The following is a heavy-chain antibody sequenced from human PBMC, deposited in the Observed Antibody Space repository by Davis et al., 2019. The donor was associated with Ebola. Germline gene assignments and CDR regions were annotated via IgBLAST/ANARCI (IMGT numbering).Heavy chain of an antibody. Sequence: SGPTLVTPTQTLTLTCTFSVFSLRTSGMCVSWIRQPPGKALEWLALIDWADDKYYSTSLKTRLTISKDTSKNQVVLTMTNMDPVDTATYYCARTNGITGTSRRNYGMDVWGQGTTVTVSS. CDR3: ARTNGITGTSRRNYGMDV. CDR1: VFSLRTSGMC. D-gene: IGHD1-7*01. J-gene: IGHJ6*02. CDR2: IDWADDK. V-gene: IGHV2-70*01.